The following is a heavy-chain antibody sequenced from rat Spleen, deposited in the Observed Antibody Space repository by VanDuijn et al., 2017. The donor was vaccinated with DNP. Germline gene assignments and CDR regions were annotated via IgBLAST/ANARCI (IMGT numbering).Heavy chain of an antibody. D-gene: IGHD1-12*02. CDR3: ARSDYHDGSHYYGYFDY. CDR2: MSSGGNT. CDR1: GFSLTSYS. V-gene: IGHV2-6*01. J-gene: IGHJ2*01. Sequence: QVQLKESGPGLVQSSQTLSLTCTVSGFSLTSYSVGWVRQPPGKGLEWIAAMSSGGNTYYNSALRTRLSISRDTSKSQVFLKMNSLQTEDTAIYFCARSDYHDGSHYYGYFDYWGQGVLVTVSS.